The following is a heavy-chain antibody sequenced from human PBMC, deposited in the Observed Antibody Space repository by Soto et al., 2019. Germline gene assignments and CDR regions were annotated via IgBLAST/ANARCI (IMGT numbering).Heavy chain of an antibody. CDR2: IWNDGSNS. Sequence: QVQLVESGGGVVQPGRSLRLSCAASGFTFNNYGMHWVRQAPGKGLEWLPVIWNDGSNSSYANSVKGRFTISRDNSKNTLYLQMSSLRAEDTAVYYCARRQIPPPTRGAANARGGMDVWGQGTTVTVSS. D-gene: IGHD6-13*01. CDR1: GFTFNNYG. J-gene: IGHJ6*02. V-gene: IGHV3-33*01. CDR3: ARRQIPPPTRGAANARGGMDV.